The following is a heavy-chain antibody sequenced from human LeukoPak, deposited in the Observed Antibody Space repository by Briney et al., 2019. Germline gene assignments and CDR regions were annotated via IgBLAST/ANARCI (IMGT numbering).Heavy chain of an antibody. CDR2: ISSSSSYI. CDR3: ARVLVPPRLYYYYYGMDV. CDR1: GFTFSSYS. Sequence: PGGSLRLSCAASGFTFSSYSMNWVRQAPGKGLEWVSSISSSSSYIYYADSVKGRFTISRDNAKNSLYLQMNSLRAEDTAVYYCARVLVPPRLYYYYYGMDVWGQGTTVTVSS. V-gene: IGHV3-21*01. J-gene: IGHJ6*02.